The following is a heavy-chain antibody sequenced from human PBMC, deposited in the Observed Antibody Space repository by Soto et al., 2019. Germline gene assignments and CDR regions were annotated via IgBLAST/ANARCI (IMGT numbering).Heavy chain of an antibody. D-gene: IGHD1-26*01. CDR3: ARRGSWSDYDY. CDR2: ISGSGDST. J-gene: IGHJ4*02. CDR1: GFTFSSYA. V-gene: IGHV3-23*01. Sequence: EVQLLESGGGLVQPGGSLRLSCAASGFTFSSYAMRWVRQAPVKGLEWVSAISGSGDSTYYADSVKGRFTISRDNSKNTMYLQMNSLRAEDTAVYYCARRGSWSDYDYWGQGTLVTVSS.